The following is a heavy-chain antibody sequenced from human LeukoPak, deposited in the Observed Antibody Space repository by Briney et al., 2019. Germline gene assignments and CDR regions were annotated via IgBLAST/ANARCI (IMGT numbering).Heavy chain of an antibody. Sequence: GASVKVSCKVSGYTLTELSMHWVRQAPGKGLEWMGWISAYNGNTNYAQKLQGRVTMTTDTSTSTAYMELRSLRSDDTAVYYCARGRYYYYGMDVWGQGTTVTVSS. CDR3: ARGRYYYYGMDV. CDR2: ISAYNGNT. J-gene: IGHJ6*02. CDR1: GYTLTELS. V-gene: IGHV1-18*01.